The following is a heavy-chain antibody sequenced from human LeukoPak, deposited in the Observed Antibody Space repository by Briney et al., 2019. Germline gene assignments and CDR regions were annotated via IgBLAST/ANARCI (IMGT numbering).Heavy chain of an antibody. CDR3: ARRVEMATNHPYFDY. CDR1: GYSFTSYW. CDR2: IYPGDSET. Sequence: GESLKISCKGSGYSFTSYWIAWVRQMPGKGLEWMGIIYPGDSETRYSPSFQDQVTISVDRFIDTAYLQWNSLRASDTAMYYCARRVEMATNHPYFDYWGQGSQVTVSS. J-gene: IGHJ4*02. D-gene: IGHD5-24*01. V-gene: IGHV5-51*01.